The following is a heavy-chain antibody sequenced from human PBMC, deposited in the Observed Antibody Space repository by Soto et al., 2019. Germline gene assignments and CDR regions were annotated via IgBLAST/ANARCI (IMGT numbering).Heavy chain of an antibody. J-gene: IGHJ6*02. Sequence: GSLRLSCAASGFTFSSYSMNWVRQAPGKGLEWVSYISSSSTIYYADSVKGRFTISRDNAKNSLYLQMNSLRDEDTAVYYCARGSGTTFSYYYGMDAWGQGTTVTVSS. CDR1: GFTFSSYS. CDR2: ISSSSTI. CDR3: ARGSGTTFSYYYGMDA. V-gene: IGHV3-48*02. D-gene: IGHD1-7*01.